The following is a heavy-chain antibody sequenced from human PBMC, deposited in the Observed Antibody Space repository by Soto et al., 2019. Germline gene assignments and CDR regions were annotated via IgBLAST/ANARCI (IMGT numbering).Heavy chain of an antibody. D-gene: IGHD2-2*01. CDR1: GYTFTSYG. J-gene: IGHJ6*02. V-gene: IGHV1-18*04. CDR3: ARDLANIVVVPAASYYYYGMDV. CDR2: ISAYNGNT. Sequence: GGSVKVSCKASGYTFTSYGISWVRQAPGQGLEWMGWISAYNGNTNYAQKLQGRVTMTTDTSTSTAYMELRSLRSDDTAVYYCARDLANIVVVPAASYYYYGMDVWGQGTTVTVSS.